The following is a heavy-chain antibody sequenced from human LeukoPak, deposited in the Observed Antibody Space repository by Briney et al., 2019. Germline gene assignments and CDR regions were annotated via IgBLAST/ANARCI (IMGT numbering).Heavy chain of an antibody. CDR3: AKGYRGNYDY. J-gene: IGHJ4*02. D-gene: IGHD1-26*01. CDR1: GFTFSSYA. Sequence: GGSLRLSCAASGFTFSSYAVTWVRQAPGKGLEWVSAISDRRGDTYYGDSVKGRFTISRDNSKNTLYLQMNSLRAEDTAVYYCAKGYRGNYDYWGQGTLVTVSS. CDR2: ISDRRGDT. V-gene: IGHV3-23*01.